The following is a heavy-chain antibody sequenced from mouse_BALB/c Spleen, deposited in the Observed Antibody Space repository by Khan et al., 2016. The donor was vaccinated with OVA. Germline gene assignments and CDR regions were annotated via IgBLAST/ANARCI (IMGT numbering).Heavy chain of an antibody. CDR3: ARGDYCGYCFGF. J-gene: IGHJ2*01. CDR1: GYSITSGYV. D-gene: IGHD1-1*01. Sequence: EVQLVESGPGLVKPSQSLSLSCTVSGYSITSGYVWNWIRQFPGNKLGWMGFISYSGGTSYNPSLKSRITITRDTSKNPLFLQLTYVTSEDTATCYCARGDYCGYCFGFRGQGAPLTVSS. CDR2: ISYSGGT. V-gene: IGHV3-2*02.